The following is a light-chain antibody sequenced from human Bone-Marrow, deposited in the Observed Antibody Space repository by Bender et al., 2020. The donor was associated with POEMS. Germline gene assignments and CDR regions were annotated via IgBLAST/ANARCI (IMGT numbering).Light chain of an antibody. J-gene: IGLJ2*01. CDR2: EVN. V-gene: IGLV2-8*01. CDR3: SSYAGTNRYVV. Sequence: QSALTQPPSASGSPGQSVSISCTGTSSDVGGHDHVSWYQQHPGKAPKLIISEVNQRPSGVPERFSGSKSGNTASLTVSGLQAEDEAAYFCSSYAGTNRYVVFGGGTTLTVL. CDR1: SSDVGGHDH.